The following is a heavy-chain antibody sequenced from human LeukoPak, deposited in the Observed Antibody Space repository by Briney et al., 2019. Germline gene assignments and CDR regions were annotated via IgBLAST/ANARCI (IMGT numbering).Heavy chain of an antibody. CDR1: GFTFSTSS. J-gene: IGHJ5*02. Sequence: GGSLRLSCAASGFTFSTSSMNWVRQAPGKGLEWVSYISSASTAIYYADSVKGRFTISRDNARNSLYLQMDNLRAEDTAVYYCARVGPGSYNDPAGWFDPWGQGTLVTVSS. V-gene: IGHV3-48*04. CDR3: ARVGPGSYNDPAGWFDP. D-gene: IGHD1-26*01. CDR2: ISSASTAI.